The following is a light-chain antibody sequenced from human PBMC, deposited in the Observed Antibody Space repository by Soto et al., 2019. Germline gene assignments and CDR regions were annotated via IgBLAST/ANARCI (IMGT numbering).Light chain of an antibody. CDR3: QQIHTYPIT. Sequence: DIQLTQSPSFLSASLGDRVTITCRASRGISSFLAWYQQKPGKVPKLLIYAASTLQGGVPSRFSGSGSGTQFTLTISSLQPEDVATYYCQQIHTYPITFGQGTRLE. CDR2: AAS. V-gene: IGKV1-9*01. CDR1: RGISSF. J-gene: IGKJ5*01.